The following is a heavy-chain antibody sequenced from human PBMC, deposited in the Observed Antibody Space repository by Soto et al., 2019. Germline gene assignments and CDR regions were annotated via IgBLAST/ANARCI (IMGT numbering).Heavy chain of an antibody. V-gene: IGHV4-39*01. CDR2: IYYSGST. Sequence: SETLSLTCTVSGGSISSSSYYWGWIRQPPGKGLEWIGSIYYSGSTYYNPSLKSRVTISVDTSKNQFSLKLSSVTAADTAVYYCAGRTTSGYSYGYEFGVVDYWGQGTLVTVSP. CDR1: GGSISSSSYY. J-gene: IGHJ4*02. CDR3: AGRTTSGYSYGYEFGVVDY. D-gene: IGHD5-18*01.